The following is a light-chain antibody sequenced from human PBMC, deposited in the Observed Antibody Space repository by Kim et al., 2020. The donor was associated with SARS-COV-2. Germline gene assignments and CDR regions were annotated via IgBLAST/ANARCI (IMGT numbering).Light chain of an antibody. V-gene: IGKV1-39*01. CDR2: SAS. Sequence: DIQLTQSPSSLSASIGDRVTITCRASQTISNYLNWYQHKSGKAPRLLIYSASRLYSEVPSRFSGSGSGTDFTLTISSLQHEDFGIYYCQQSNSFPITFGKGTRLEIK. CDR3: QQSNSFPIT. J-gene: IGKJ5*01. CDR1: QTISNY.